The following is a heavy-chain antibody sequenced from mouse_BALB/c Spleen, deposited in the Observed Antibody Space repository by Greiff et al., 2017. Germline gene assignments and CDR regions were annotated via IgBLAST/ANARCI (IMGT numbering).Heavy chain of an antibody. D-gene: IGHD2-2*01. CDR2: ISSGGST. CDR1: GFTFSSYA. V-gene: IGHV5-6-5*01. J-gene: IGHJ4*01. CDR3: ARVYYGYDEGVWYAMDY. Sequence: EVKLVESGGGLVKPGGSLKLSCAASGFTFSSYAMSWVRQTPEKRLEWVASISSGGSTYYPDSVKGRFTISRDNARNILYLQMSSLRSEDTAMYYCARVYYGYDEGVWYAMDYWGQGTSVTVSS.